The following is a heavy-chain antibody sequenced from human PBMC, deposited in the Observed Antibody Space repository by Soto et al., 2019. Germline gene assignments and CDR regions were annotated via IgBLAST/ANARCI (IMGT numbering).Heavy chain of an antibody. V-gene: IGHV4-31*03. CDR3: ARVGYCSGGSCYPPGVDAFDI. CDR1: GGSISSGGYY. Sequence: SETLSLTCTVSGGSISSGGYYWSWIRQHPGKGLEWIGYIYYSGSTYYNPSLKSRVTISVDTSKNQFSLKLSSVTAADTAVYYCARVGYCSGGSCYPPGVDAFDIWGQGKMVTVSS. J-gene: IGHJ3*02. D-gene: IGHD2-15*01. CDR2: IYYSGST.